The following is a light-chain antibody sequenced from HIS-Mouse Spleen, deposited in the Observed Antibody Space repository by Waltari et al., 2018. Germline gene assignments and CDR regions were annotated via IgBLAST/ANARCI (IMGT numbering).Light chain of an antibody. Sequence: SYELTQPPSVSVSPGQTARITCSGDALPQKYASWYQQKSGQAPVLVIYEDSKRTSGIPERFSGSSSGTMATLTISGAQVEDEADYYCYSTDSSGNHYVFGTGTKVTVL. V-gene: IGLV3-10*01. CDR2: EDS. CDR1: ALPQKY. J-gene: IGLJ1*01. CDR3: YSTDSSGNHYV.